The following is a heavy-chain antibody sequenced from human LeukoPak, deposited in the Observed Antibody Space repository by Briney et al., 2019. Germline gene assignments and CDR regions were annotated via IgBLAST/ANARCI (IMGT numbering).Heavy chain of an antibody. D-gene: IGHD3-10*01. V-gene: IGHV4-34*01. CDR3: AREDGSGSYLGWFDP. J-gene: IGHJ5*02. CDR2: INHRGST. Sequence: SETLSLTCAVYGGSFSGYYWSWIRQPPGKGLEWIGEINHRGSTNYNPSLKSRVTISVDTSKNQFSLKLSSVTAADTAVYYCAREDGSGSYLGWFDPWGQGTLVTVSS. CDR1: GGSFSGYY.